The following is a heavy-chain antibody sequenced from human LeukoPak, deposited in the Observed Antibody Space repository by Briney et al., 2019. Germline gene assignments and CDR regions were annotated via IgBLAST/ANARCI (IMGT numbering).Heavy chain of an antibody. D-gene: IGHD3-10*01. J-gene: IGHJ5*02. CDR3: ARDSGRSYYYGSGSYYAFDP. CDR2: IIPIFGTA. V-gene: IGHV1-69*13. Sequence: SVKVSCKASGYTFTSYYMHWVRQAPGQGLEWMGGIIPIFGTANYAQKFQGRVTITADESTSTAYMELSSLRSEDTAVYYCARDSGRSYYYGSGSYYAFDPWGQGTLVTVSS. CDR1: GYTFTSYY.